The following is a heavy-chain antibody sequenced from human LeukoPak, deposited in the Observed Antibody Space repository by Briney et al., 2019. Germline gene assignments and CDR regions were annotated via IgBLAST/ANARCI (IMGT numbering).Heavy chain of an antibody. CDR3: ATVRHQGTIGY. V-gene: IGHV3-30*14. D-gene: IGHD2-2*01. CDR2: LSYDGSNK. CDR1: GFTFSSYA. Sequence: GGSLRLSCAASGFTFSSYAMHWVRQAPGKGLEWVAVLSYDGSNKYYADSVKGRFTISRDNSKNTLYLQMNSLRAEDTAVYYCATVRHQGTIGYWGQGTLVTVSS. J-gene: IGHJ4*02.